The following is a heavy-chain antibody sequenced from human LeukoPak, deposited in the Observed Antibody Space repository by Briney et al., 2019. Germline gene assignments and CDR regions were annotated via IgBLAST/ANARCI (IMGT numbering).Heavy chain of an antibody. V-gene: IGHV3-53*01. D-gene: IGHD6-19*01. CDR2: IYSGGST. J-gene: IGHJ4*02. CDR3: AGRRSSGWYAY. Sequence: GGSLRLSCAASGFTVSSNYMSWVRQAPGKGLEWVSVIYSGGSTYYADSVKGRFLIFRDTSKNTVDLQMNSLRVEDTAVYYCAGRRSSGWYAYWGQGTLSPSPQ. CDR1: GFTVSSNY.